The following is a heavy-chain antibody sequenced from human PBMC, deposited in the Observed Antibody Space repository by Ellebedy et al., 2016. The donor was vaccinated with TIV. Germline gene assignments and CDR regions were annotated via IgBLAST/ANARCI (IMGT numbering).Heavy chain of an antibody. CDR1: GFTFSDYW. J-gene: IGHJ4*02. CDR3: ARGRERGYSYGVADY. D-gene: IGHD5-18*01. V-gene: IGHV3-74*01. CDR2: ISSDGGST. Sequence: GESLKISCAVSGFTFSDYWMHWVRQAPGKGLVWVSRISSDGGSTGYADSVKGRFTISRDNAKNMLYVQMNSLRAEDTAVYYCARGRERGYSYGVADYWGQGTLVTVSS.